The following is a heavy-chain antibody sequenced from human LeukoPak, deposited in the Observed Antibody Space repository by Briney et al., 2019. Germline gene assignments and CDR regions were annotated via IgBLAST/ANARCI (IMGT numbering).Heavy chain of an antibody. CDR1: GFTFSTYS. D-gene: IGHD2-2*01. Sequence: PGGSLRLSCAASGFTFSTYSMNWVRQAPGKGLEWVSSISSSSNYKYYADSLKGRLTISRDNAMNSLYLQMNNLRAEDTAVYFCAREGPVATAFDHWGQGTLVTVST. J-gene: IGHJ4*02. CDR2: ISSSSNYK. V-gene: IGHV3-21*01. CDR3: AREGPVATAFDH.